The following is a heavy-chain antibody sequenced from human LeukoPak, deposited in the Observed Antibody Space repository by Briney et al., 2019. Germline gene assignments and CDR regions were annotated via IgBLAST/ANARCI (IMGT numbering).Heavy chain of an antibody. J-gene: IGHJ4*02. D-gene: IGHD2-2*01. CDR3: AKDNIVVVPVPGY. Sequence: GGSLRLSCAASGFIFSNYAMHWVRQAPGKGLEWVAFISYDGNNKYYADSVEGRFTISRDYSRNTLYLQMNSLRAEDTAVYYCAKDNIVVVPVPGYWGQGTLVTVSS. CDR1: GFIFSNYA. V-gene: IGHV3-30-3*01. CDR2: ISYDGNNK.